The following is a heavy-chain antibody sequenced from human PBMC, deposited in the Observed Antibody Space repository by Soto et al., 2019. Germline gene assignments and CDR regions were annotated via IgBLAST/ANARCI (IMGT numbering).Heavy chain of an antibody. Sequence: GGSLRLSCAASGFTFSSYAMHWVRQAPGKGLEWVAVISYDGSNKYYADSVKGRFTISRDNSKNTLYLQMNSLRAEDTAVYYCARRDYDFWSGPHFDYWGQGTMVTVSS. D-gene: IGHD3-3*01. V-gene: IGHV3-30-3*01. CDR1: GFTFSSYA. CDR2: ISYDGSNK. J-gene: IGHJ4*02. CDR3: ARRDYDFWSGPHFDY.